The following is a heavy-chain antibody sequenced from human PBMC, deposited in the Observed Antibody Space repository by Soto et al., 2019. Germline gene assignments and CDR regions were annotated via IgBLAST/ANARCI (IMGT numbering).Heavy chain of an antibody. CDR2: IYHSGST. CDR1: GGSISSGGYS. V-gene: IGHV4-30-2*01. Sequence: SETLSLTCAVSGGSISSGGYSWSGIRQPPGKGLEWIGYIYHSGSTYYNPSLKSRVTISVDRSKNQFSLKLSSVTAADTAVYYCARGMTTVTTLDYWGQGTLVTVSS. J-gene: IGHJ4*02. D-gene: IGHD4-4*01. CDR3: ARGMTTVTTLDY.